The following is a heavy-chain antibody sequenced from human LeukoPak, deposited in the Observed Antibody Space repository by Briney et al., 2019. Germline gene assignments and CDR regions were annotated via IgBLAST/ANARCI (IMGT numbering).Heavy chain of an antibody. D-gene: IGHD3-10*01. J-gene: IGHJ6*03. CDR1: GGSISSGSYY. V-gene: IGHV4-61*02. CDR2: IYTSGST. Sequence: PSETLSLTCTVSGGSISSGSYYWSWIRQPAGKGLEWIGRIYTSGSTNYNPSLKSRVTISVDTSKNQFSLKLSSVTAADTAVYYCARDHITMVRGVIMNNYYYYYYMDVWGKGTTVTISS. CDR3: ARDHITMVRGVIMNNYYYYYYMDV.